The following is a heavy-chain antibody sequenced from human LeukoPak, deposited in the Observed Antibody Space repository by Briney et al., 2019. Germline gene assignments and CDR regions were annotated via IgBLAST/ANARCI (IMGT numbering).Heavy chain of an antibody. CDR1: GFTFSSYG. CDR3: ARTYCGGDCYPPEYYYGMDV. V-gene: IGHV3-30*03. D-gene: IGHD2-21*02. J-gene: IGHJ6*02. Sequence: QPGGSLRLSCAASGFTFSSYGMPWVRQAPGKGLEGGAVISYDGSNKYYADSVKGRFTISRDNSKNTLYLQMNSLRAEDTAVYYCARTYCGGDCYPPEYYYGMDVWGQGTTVTVSS. CDR2: ISYDGSNK.